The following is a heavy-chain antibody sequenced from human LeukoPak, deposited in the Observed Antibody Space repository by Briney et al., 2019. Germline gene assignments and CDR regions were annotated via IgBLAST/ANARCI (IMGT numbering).Heavy chain of an antibody. V-gene: IGHV4-59*01. D-gene: IGHD3-3*01. CDR1: GGSISSYY. CDR2: IYYSGST. J-gene: IGHJ4*02. CDR3: ARGYYDFWSGYLYYFDY. Sequence: SETLSLTCTVSGGSISSYYWSWVRQPPGKGLEWIGYIYYSGSTNYNPSLKSRVTISVDTSKNQFSLKLSSVTAADTAVYYCARGYYDFWSGYLYYFDYWGQGTLVTVSS.